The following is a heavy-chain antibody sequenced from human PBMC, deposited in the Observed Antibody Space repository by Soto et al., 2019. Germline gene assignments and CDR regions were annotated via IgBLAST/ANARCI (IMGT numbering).Heavy chain of an antibody. CDR3: ARDFAYFDS. CDR1: GGSFKSGSYS. Sequence: SETLSLTCTVSGGSFKSGSYSWSWIRQTPGKGLEWIGYVYHTGRTSYNPSLKSRVSISMDTSKNQFSLNLDSVTAADTAVYFCARDFAYFDSWGQGTLVTVSS. J-gene: IGHJ4*02. D-gene: IGHD3-3*01. CDR2: VYHTGRT. V-gene: IGHV4-61*01.